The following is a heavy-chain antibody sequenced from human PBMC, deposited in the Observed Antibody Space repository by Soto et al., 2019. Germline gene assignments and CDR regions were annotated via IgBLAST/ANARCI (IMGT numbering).Heavy chain of an antibody. Sequence: QVQLVESGGGVVQPGRSLRLSCAASGFTFSSYGMHWVRQAPGKGLEWVAVISYDGSNKYYADSVKGRFTISRDNPKNMLYLQMNSLRAEDTAVYYCASLAYCGGDCYSGMDVWGQGTTVTVSS. V-gene: IGHV3-30*03. CDR1: GFTFSSYG. J-gene: IGHJ6*02. CDR2: ISYDGSNK. CDR3: ASLAYCGGDCYSGMDV. D-gene: IGHD2-21*01.